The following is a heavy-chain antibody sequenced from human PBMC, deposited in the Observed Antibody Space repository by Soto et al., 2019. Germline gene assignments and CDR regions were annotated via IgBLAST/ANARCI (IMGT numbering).Heavy chain of an antibody. CDR1: GFTFSSYA. J-gene: IGHJ4*02. D-gene: IGHD1-26*01. CDR3: ARRGSGSYYDY. CDR2: ISGSGGST. V-gene: IGHV3-23*01. Sequence: VPLLESGGGLVQPGGSLRLSCAASGFTFSSYAMRWVRQAPGKGLEWVSAISGSGGSTYYADSVKGRFTISRDNSKNTPYLQMNSLRAEDTAVYYCARRGSGSYYDYWGQGTLVTVSS.